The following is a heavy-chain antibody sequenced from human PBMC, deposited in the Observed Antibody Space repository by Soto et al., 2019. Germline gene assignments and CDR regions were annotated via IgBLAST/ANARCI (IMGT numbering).Heavy chain of an antibody. D-gene: IGHD2-2*01. CDR1: GGSISSGGYY. J-gene: IGHJ5*02. CDR3: ARCSLVVVPAPGFDP. Sequence: SETLSLTCTVSGGSISSGGYYWSWIRQHPGKGLEWIGYIYYSGTTYYNPSLKSRVTISADTSKNQFSLKLSSVRAADTALYYCARCSLVVVPAPGFDPWGRGTLVTVSS. CDR2: IYYSGTT. V-gene: IGHV4-31*03.